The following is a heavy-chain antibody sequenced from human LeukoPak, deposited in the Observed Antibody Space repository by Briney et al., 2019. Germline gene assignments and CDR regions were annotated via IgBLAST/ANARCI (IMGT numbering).Heavy chain of an antibody. Sequence: GGSLRLSCAASGFTFSSYWMSWVRQAPGKGLEWVASINHNGNVNYYVDSVKGRFTISRDNTKNSLYLQMNSLRVEDTAVFYCARDQYDTWSRRGNFDSWGQGTLVIVSS. V-gene: IGHV3-7*03. CDR2: INHNGNVN. CDR1: GFTFSSYW. J-gene: IGHJ4*02. CDR3: ARDQYDTWSRRGNFDS. D-gene: IGHD3-3*01.